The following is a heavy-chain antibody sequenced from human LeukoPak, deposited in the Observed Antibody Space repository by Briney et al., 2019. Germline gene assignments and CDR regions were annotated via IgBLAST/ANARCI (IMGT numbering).Heavy chain of an antibody. V-gene: IGHV3-30*04. J-gene: IGHJ4*02. CDR2: ISYDGSNK. D-gene: IGHD3-10*01. CDR3: ARDGGSGSYPLDPSLSFDY. CDR1: GFTFSSYA. Sequence: GGFLRLSCAASGFTFSSYAMHWVRQAPGKGLEWVAVISYDGSNKYYADSVKGRFTISRDNSKNTLYLQMNSLRAEDTAVYYCARDGGSGSYPLDPSLSFDYWGQGTLVTVSS.